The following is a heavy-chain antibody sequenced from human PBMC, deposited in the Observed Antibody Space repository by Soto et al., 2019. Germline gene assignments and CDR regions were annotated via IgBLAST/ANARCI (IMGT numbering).Heavy chain of an antibody. V-gene: IGHV3-23*01. Sequence: GGSLRLSCAASGFTFSSYAMSWVRQAPGKGLEWVSAISGSGGSTYYADSVKGRFTISRDNSKNTLYLQMNSLRAEDTAVYYCAKGYYYDSSGTLPDYFDYWGQGTLVTSPQ. CDR2: ISGSGGST. CDR1: GFTFSSYA. J-gene: IGHJ4*02. D-gene: IGHD3-22*01. CDR3: AKGYYYDSSGTLPDYFDY.